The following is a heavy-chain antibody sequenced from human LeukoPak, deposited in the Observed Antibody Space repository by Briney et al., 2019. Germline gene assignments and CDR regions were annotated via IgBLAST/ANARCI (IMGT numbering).Heavy chain of an antibody. CDR2: ISGSGSST. J-gene: IGHJ5*02. CDR3: AKGGSSGYYGSA. D-gene: IGHD3-22*01. V-gene: IGHV3-23*01. CDR1: GFTFSSYA. Sequence: PGGSLRLSCAASGFTFSSYAMSWVRQAPGKGLEWVSAISGSGSSTYYADSVKGRFTISRDNSKNTLYLQMNSLRAEDTAVYYCAKGGSSGYYGSAWGQGTLVTVSS.